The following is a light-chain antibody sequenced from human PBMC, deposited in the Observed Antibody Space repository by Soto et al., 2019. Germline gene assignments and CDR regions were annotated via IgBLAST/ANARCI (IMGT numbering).Light chain of an antibody. V-gene: IGLV2-8*01. Sequence: QSVLTQPPSASGSPGQSVTISCTGTKSDIGVYDFVSWYQHYPGKAPRLIIYEVVQRPSGVPDRFSGSKSGNTASLTVSGLQAADEADYFCKSYAGSNTYVFGSGTKLTVL. J-gene: IGLJ1*01. CDR3: KSYAGSNTYV. CDR2: EVV. CDR1: KSDIGVYDF.